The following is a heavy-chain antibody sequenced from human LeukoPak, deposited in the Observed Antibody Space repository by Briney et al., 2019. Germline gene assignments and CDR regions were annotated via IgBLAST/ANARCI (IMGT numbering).Heavy chain of an antibody. V-gene: IGHV3-74*01. J-gene: IGHJ4*02. D-gene: IGHD6-19*01. CDR1: GFTFSTYG. Sequence: PGGSLRLSCAASGFTFSTYGMHWVRQAPGKGLVWVSRINTDGSSTGYADSVKGRFTISRDNPKNTLYLQMNSLRAEGTAVYYCAILRSLAVAAPIDYWGQGSLVTVSS. CDR3: AILRSLAVAAPIDY. CDR2: INTDGSST.